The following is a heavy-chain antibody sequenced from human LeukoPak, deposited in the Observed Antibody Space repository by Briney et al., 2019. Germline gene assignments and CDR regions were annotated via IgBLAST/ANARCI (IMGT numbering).Heavy chain of an antibody. V-gene: IGHV3-30*02. CDR3: AKTLSDWIVVPAGAFDI. D-gene: IGHD2-2*01. J-gene: IGHJ3*02. CDR1: GFTFSSYG. Sequence: GGSLRLSCAASGFTFSSYGVHWVRQAPGKGLEWVAFKGRFTISRDNSKNTLYLQMNSLRAEDTAVYYCAKTLSDWIVVPAGAFDIWGQGTMVTVSS.